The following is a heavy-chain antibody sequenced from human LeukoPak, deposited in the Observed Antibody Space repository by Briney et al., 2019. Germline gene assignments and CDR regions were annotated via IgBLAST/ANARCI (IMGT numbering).Heavy chain of an antibody. Sequence: GGSLRLSCAASGFTFSSYGMHWVRQATGKGLEWVAFIRYDGSNKYYADSVKGRFTISRDNSKNTLYLQMNSLRAEDTAVYYCAKQRRPKVVVITTVDYWGQGTLVTVSS. CDR2: IRYDGSNK. CDR1: GFTFSSYG. J-gene: IGHJ4*02. D-gene: IGHD3-22*01. V-gene: IGHV3-30*02. CDR3: AKQRRPKVVVITTVDY.